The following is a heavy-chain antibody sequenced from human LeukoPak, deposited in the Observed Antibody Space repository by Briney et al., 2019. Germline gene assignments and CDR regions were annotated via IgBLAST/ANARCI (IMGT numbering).Heavy chain of an antibody. Sequence: GESLKISCXGSGYSFTSYWIGWVRQMPGKGLEWMGIIYPGDSDTRYSPSFQGQVTISADKSISTAYLQWSSLKASDTAMYYCARRRYCSGGSCYPGFYYYYMDVWGKGTTVTVSS. J-gene: IGHJ6*03. CDR2: IYPGDSDT. D-gene: IGHD2-15*01. CDR1: GYSFTSYW. CDR3: ARRRYCSGGSCYPGFYYYYMDV. V-gene: IGHV5-51*01.